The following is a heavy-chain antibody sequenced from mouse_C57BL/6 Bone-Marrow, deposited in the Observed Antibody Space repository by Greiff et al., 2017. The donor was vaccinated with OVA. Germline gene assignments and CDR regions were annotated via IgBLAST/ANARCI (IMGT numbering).Heavy chain of an antibody. CDR2: IRSKSNNYAT. CDR3: VRTYYYGSEVAMDY. D-gene: IGHD1-1*01. CDR1: GFSFNTYA. V-gene: IGHV10-1*01. J-gene: IGHJ4*01. Sequence: GGGLVQPKGSLKLSCAASGFSFNTYAMNWVRQAPGKGLEWVARIRSKSNNYATYYADSVKDRFTISRDDSESMLYLQMNNLKTEDTAMYYCVRTYYYGSEVAMDYWGQGTSVTVSS.